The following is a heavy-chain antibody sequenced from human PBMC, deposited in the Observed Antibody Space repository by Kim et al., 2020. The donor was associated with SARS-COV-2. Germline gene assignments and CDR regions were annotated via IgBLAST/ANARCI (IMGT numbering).Heavy chain of an antibody. Sequence: GGSLRLSCAASGFTFSSYAMHWVRQAPGKGLEWVAVISYDGSNEYYADSVKGRFTISRDNSKNTLYLQMNSLRAEDTAVYYCARDSYCSSTSCYLDYYGMDVWGQGTTVTVSS. CDR1: GFTFSSYA. V-gene: IGHV3-30-3*01. D-gene: IGHD2-2*01. CDR2: ISYDGSNE. J-gene: IGHJ6*02. CDR3: ARDSYCSSTSCYLDYYGMDV.